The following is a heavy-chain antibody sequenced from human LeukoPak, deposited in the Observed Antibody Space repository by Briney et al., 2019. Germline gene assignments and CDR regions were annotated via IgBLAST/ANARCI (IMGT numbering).Heavy chain of an antibody. CDR1: GYSFTSYW. J-gene: IGHJ6*03. CDR2: IYPGDSDT. CDR3: ASTSSWRYYYMDV. D-gene: IGHD6-13*01. Sequence: GESPKISCKGSGYSFTSYWIGWVRQMPGKGLEWMGIIYPGDSDTRYSPSFQGQVTISADKSISTAYLQWSSLKASDTAMYYCASTSSWRYYYMDVWGKGTTVTISS. V-gene: IGHV5-51*01.